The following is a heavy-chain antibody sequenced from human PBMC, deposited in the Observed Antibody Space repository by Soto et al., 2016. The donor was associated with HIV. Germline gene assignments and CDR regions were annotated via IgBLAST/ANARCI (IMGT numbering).Heavy chain of an antibody. Sequence: EVQLVESGGGLAQPGGSLRLSCEASGFILSIYWMHWVRQVPGKGLVWVAHINSEGSNTRYADSVKGRFTVSRDNAKNTLYLQMNSLRAEDTAVYYCARADFGGTPDYWGQGTLVTVSS. V-gene: IGHV3-74*01. CDR3: ARADFGGTPDY. CDR1: GFILSIYW. D-gene: IGHD2-15*01. J-gene: IGHJ4*02. CDR2: INSEGSNT.